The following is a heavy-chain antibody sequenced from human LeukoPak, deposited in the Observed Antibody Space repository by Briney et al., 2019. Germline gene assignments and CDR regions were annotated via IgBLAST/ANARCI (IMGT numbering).Heavy chain of an antibody. J-gene: IGHJ6*03. V-gene: IGHV3-23*01. Sequence: QPGGSLRLSCTASGFNFSSYAMTWVRQAPGKGLDWVSTIRAGGGDTFYSDSVKGRFSISRDNSKNTLILQMDSLRADDTAIYYCAKENGYSYGYYYYYYMDVWGKGTTVTVSS. CDR1: GFNFSSYA. D-gene: IGHD5-18*01. CDR3: AKENGYSYGYYYYYYMDV. CDR2: IRAGGGDT.